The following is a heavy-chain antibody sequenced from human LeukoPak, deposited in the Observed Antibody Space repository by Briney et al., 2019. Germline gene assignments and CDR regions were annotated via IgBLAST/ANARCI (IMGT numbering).Heavy chain of an antibody. CDR2: IYSGGST. V-gene: IGHV3-53*01. CDR1: GFTFSTHS. D-gene: IGHD6-19*01. CDR3: ARDRIAVAGEDYYYYYGMDV. J-gene: IGHJ6*02. Sequence: GGSLRLSCAASGFTFSTHSMNWVRQAPGKGLEWVSVIYSGGSTYHADSVKGRFTISRDNSKNTLYLQMNSLRAEDTAVYYCARDRIAVAGEDYYYYYGMDVWGQGTTVTVSS.